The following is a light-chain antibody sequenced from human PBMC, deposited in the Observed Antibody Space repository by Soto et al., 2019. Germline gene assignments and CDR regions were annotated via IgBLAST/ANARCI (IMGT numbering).Light chain of an antibody. V-gene: IGKV1-13*02. Sequence: AIPLTQSPSSLSASVGDRVTITCRASQGISSALAWYQQKPGRAPKLLIYDASSLESGVPSRFSGSGSGTDFTLTISSLQPEDFATYYCQQFNSYPYTFGQGTKLEIK. CDR3: QQFNSYPYT. CDR1: QGISSA. CDR2: DAS. J-gene: IGKJ2*01.